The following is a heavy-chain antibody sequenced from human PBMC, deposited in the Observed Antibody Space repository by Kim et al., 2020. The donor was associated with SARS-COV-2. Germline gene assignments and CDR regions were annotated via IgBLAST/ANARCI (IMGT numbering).Heavy chain of an antibody. CDR3: ARAVGAPRPPIDY. V-gene: IGHV4-4*02. CDR1: GGSISSSNW. D-gene: IGHD1-26*01. Sequence: SETLSLTCAVSGGSISSSNWWSWVRQPPGKGLEWIGEIYHSGSTNYNPSLKSRVTISVDKSKNQFSLKLSSVTAADTAVYYCARAVGAPRPPIDYWGQGTLVTVSS. CDR2: IYHSGST. J-gene: IGHJ4*02.